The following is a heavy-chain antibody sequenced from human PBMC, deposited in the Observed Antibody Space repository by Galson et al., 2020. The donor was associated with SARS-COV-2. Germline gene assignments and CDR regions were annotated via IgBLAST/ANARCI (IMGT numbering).Heavy chain of an antibody. CDR3: ARQGVNMIVLVTVPGWFFDL. Sequence: SETLSLTCAVSGYSVSTTNYWGWVRLAPGKGLGWSGSIYPNGRTYNNPPPESRVTTSVDTSRNQFSLTLASVTAADTAFYYCARQGVNMIVLVTVPGWFFDLWGRGTLVTVSS. CDR2: IYPNGRT. D-gene: IGHD2-21*02. CDR1: GYSVSTTNY. V-gene: IGHV4-38-2*01. J-gene: IGHJ2*01.